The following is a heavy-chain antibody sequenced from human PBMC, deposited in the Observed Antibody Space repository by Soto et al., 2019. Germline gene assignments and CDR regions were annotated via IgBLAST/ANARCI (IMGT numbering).Heavy chain of an antibody. CDR1: GGSISSGGYY. CDR3: ARSYDSTGYSLNWFDP. V-gene: IGHV4-31*03. CDR2: IYYSGST. Sequence: PSETLSLTCTVSGGSISSGGYYCWIRQHPGKGLEWIGYIYYSGSTYYNPSLKSRVTISVDTSKNQFSLKLSSVTAADTAVYYCARSYDSTGYSLNWFDPWGQGTLVTVSS. J-gene: IGHJ5*02. D-gene: IGHD3-22*01.